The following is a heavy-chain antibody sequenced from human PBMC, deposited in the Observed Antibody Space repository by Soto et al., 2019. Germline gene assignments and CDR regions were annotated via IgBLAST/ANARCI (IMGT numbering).Heavy chain of an antibody. Sequence: PAETLSLTCAVYGASFSGYYWSWIRQPPGKGLEWIGEINHSGSTNYNPSLKSRVTISVDTSKNQFSLKLSSVTAADTAVYYCARGRAIVVVPAAMMGDFDIWGQGTMVTVSS. CDR3: ARGRAIVVVPAAMMGDFDI. CDR1: GASFSGYY. J-gene: IGHJ3*02. CDR2: INHSGST. V-gene: IGHV4-34*01. D-gene: IGHD2-2*01.